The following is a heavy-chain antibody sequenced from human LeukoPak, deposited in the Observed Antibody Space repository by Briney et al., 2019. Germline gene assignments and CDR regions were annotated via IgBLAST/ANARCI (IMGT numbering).Heavy chain of an antibody. V-gene: IGHV3-23*01. Sequence: GSLGIFCAASGFPFNSQGHNWGRQAPGKGLEWVSAISGSGGSTYYADSVKGRFTISRDNSKNTLYLQMNSLRAEDTAVYYCAELGITMIGGVWGKGTTVTISS. CDR1: GFPFNSQG. CDR2: ISGSGGST. D-gene: IGHD3-10*02. J-gene: IGHJ6*04. CDR3: AELGITMIGGV.